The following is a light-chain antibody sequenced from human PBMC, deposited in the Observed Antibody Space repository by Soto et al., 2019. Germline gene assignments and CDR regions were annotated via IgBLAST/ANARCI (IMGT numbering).Light chain of an antibody. CDR2: SAS. Sequence: EVVMTQSPATLSVSPGERATFSCRASQSIRTDLAWYQQKPGQAPRLLIFSASTRATGVPARFSGSGSGTEFTLTISSLQYEDFAVYYCQQYNNWTPWTFGQGTKVDIK. J-gene: IGKJ1*01. CDR3: QQYNNWTPWT. V-gene: IGKV3-15*01. CDR1: QSIRTD.